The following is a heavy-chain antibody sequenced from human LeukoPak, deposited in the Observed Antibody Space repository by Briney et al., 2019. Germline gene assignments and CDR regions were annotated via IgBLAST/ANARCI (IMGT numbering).Heavy chain of an antibody. CDR3: AKSGANWFDP. CDR1: GFTFSSYG. D-gene: IGHD3-10*01. J-gene: IGHJ5*02. Sequence: GRSLRLSCAESGFTFSSYGMHWVRQAPGKGLEWVAVISYDGSNKYYADSVKGRFTISRDNSKNTLYLQMNSLRAEDTAVYYCAKSGANWFDPWGQGTLVTVSS. CDR2: ISYDGSNK. V-gene: IGHV3-30*18.